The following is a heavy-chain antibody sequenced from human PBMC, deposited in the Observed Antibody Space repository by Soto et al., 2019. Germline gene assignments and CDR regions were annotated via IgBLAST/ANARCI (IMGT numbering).Heavy chain of an antibody. Sequence: GGSLRLSCAASGFTVSSNYMSWVRQAPGKGLEWVSVIYSGGSTYYADSVTGRFTISRDNSKNTLYLQMNSLRAEDTAVYYCARSATRRYYFDYWGQGTLVTVSS. CDR2: IYSGGST. J-gene: IGHJ4*02. D-gene: IGHD1-1*01. CDR3: ARSATRRYYFDY. CDR1: GFTVSSNY. V-gene: IGHV3-53*01.